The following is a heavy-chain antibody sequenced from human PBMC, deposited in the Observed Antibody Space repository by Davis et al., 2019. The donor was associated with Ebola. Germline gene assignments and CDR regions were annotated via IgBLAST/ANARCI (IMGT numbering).Heavy chain of an antibody. D-gene: IGHD2-15*01. V-gene: IGHV4-34*01. J-gene: IGHJ6*02. CDR3: ARGDIVVVVAATRHLGTGYYGMDV. CDR2: INHSGST. CDR1: GGSISSYY. Sequence: SETLSLTCTVSGGSISSYYWSWIRQPPGKGLEWIGEINHSGSTNYHPSLKSRVTISVDTSKNQFSLKLSSVTAADTAVYYCARGDIVVVVAATRHLGTGYYGMDVWGQGTTVTVSS.